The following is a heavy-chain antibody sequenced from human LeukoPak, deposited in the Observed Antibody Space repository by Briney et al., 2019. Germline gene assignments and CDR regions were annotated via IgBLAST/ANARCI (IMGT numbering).Heavy chain of an antibody. V-gene: IGHV1-2*02. J-gene: IGHJ4*02. CDR3: AGANPLYCSSTTCLFDY. CDR1: VYTFTGYY. D-gene: IGHD2-2*01. Sequence: ASVKVSCKAYVYTFTGYYMHWVRQAPGQGFEWMGWINPNSGDTNYAQKFQGRVTMTRDTSISTAHMELSRLRSDDTAVYYCAGANPLYCSSTTCLFDYWGQGTLVTVSS. CDR2: INPNSGDT.